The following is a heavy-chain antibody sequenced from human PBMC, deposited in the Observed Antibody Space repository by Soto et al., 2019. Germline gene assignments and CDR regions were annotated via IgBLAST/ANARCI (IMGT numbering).Heavy chain of an antibody. CDR2: ISYDGSNK. CDR3: ARPMVRGVIKLNWFDP. CDR1: GFTFSSYA. V-gene: IGHV3-30-3*01. J-gene: IGHJ5*02. Sequence: QVQLVESGGGVVQPGRSLRLSCAASGFTFSSYAMHWVRQAPGKGLEWVAVISYDGSNKYYADSVKGRFTISRDNSKNTLYLQMNSLRAEDTAVYYCARPMVRGVIKLNWFDPWGQGTLVTVSS. D-gene: IGHD3-10*01.